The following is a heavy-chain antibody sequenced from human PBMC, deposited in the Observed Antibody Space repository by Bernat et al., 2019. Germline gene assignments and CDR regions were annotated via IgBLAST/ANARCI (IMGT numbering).Heavy chain of an antibody. CDR2: IYSGGST. V-gene: IGHV3-53*01. CDR3: ARDRVVVAGGWFDP. Sequence: EVQLVESGGGLIQPGGSLRLSCAASGFTVSSNYMSWFRQAPGKGLEWVSVIYSGGSTYYADYVKGRFTISRDNSKNTLYLQRNSLRAEDTAVYYCARDRVVVAGGWFDPWGQGTLVTVSS. D-gene: IGHD2-15*01. CDR1: GFTVSSNY. J-gene: IGHJ5*02.